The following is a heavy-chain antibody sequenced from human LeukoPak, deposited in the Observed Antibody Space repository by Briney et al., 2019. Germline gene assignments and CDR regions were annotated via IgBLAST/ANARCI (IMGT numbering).Heavy chain of an antibody. CDR3: TRYYYDGSGYYYLFDY. Sequence: GGSLKLSCAASGFTFSGSAMHWVRQASGKGLEWVGRIRSKTNSYATAYAASVKGRFTISRDDSKNTAYLQMNSLKTEDTAVYYCTRYYYDGSGYYYLFDYWGQGTLVTVSS. D-gene: IGHD3-22*01. CDR2: IRSKTNSYAT. V-gene: IGHV3-73*01. CDR1: GFTFSGSA. J-gene: IGHJ4*02.